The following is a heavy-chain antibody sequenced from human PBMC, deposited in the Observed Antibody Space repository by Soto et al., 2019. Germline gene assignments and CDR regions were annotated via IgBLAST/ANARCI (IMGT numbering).Heavy chain of an antibody. V-gene: IGHV1-69*02. CDR2: IIPILGMA. CDR3: TRRITPQGGDYYYYYGMDV. D-gene: IGHD1-20*01. CDR1: GGTFSSYT. Sequence: ASVKVSCKASGGTFSSYTISWVRQAPGQGLEWMGRIIPILGMANYAQKFQGRVTITADKSTSTAYMELSSLRSEDTAVYYCTRRITPQGGDYYYYYGMDVWGQGTTVTVSS. J-gene: IGHJ6*02.